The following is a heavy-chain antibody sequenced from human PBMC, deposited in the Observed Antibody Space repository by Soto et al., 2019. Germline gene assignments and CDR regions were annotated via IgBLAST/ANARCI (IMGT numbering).Heavy chain of an antibody. CDR1: GGTFSSYT. J-gene: IGHJ4*02. CDR3: ASVVAAMVFDY. D-gene: IGHD2-15*01. Sequence: QVQLVQSGAEVKKPGSSVKVSCKASGGTFSSYTISWVRQAPGQGLEWMGRIIPILGIANYAQKFQGRVTITADKSTSTAYMELSSLRSEVTAVYYCASVVAAMVFDYWGQGTLVTVSS. V-gene: IGHV1-69*02. CDR2: IIPILGIA.